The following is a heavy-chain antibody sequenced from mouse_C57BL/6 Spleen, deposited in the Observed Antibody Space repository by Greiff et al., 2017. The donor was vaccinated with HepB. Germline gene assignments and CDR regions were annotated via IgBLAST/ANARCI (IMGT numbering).Heavy chain of an antibody. CDR3: AREEENYGSSYDWYFDV. J-gene: IGHJ1*03. CDR2: IHPNSGST. V-gene: IGHV1-64*01. CDR1: GYTFTSYW. D-gene: IGHD1-1*01. Sequence: QVHVKQPGAELVKPGASVKLSCKASGYTFTSYWMHWVKQRPGQGLEWIGMIHPNSGSTNYNEKFKSKATLTVDKSSSTAYMQLSSLTSEDSAVYYCAREEENYGSSYDWYFDVWGTGTTVTVSS.